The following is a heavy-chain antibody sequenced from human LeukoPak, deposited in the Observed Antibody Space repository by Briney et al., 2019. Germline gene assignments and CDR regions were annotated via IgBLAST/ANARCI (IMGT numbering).Heavy chain of an antibody. CDR1: GFTFSSYS. Sequence: PGGSLRLSCAASGFTFSSYSMNWVRQAPGKGLEWVSSISSSSSYIYYADSVKGRFTISRDNAKNSLYLQMNSLRAEDTAVYYCARVAYYDYVWGSYYYYYMDVWGKGTTVTVSS. CDR2: ISSSSSYI. CDR3: ARVAYYDYVWGSYYYYYMDV. D-gene: IGHD3-16*01. V-gene: IGHV3-21*01. J-gene: IGHJ6*03.